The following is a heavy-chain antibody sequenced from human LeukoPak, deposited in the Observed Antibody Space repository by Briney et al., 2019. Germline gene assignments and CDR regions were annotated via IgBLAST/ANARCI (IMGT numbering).Heavy chain of an antibody. CDR3: ARAAGPNYYYYGMDV. CDR2: IIPIFGTA. Sequence: GASVKVSCKASGGTFSSYAISWVRQAPGQGLEWMGGIIPIFGTANYAQKFQGRVTITADESTSTAYTELSSLRSEDTAVYYCARAAGPNYYYYGMDVWGQGTTVTVSS. D-gene: IGHD2-15*01. J-gene: IGHJ6*02. CDR1: GGTFSSYA. V-gene: IGHV1-69*13.